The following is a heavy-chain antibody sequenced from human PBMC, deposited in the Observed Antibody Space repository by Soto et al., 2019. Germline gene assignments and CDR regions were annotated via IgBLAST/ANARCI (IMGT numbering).Heavy chain of an antibody. CDR3: ARGALEWLLTNNWFDP. Sequence: PGGSLRLSCAASGFTFSSYAMSWVRQAPGKGLEWVSAISGSGGSTYYADSVKGRFTISRDNSKNTLYLQMNSLRAEDTAVYYCARGALEWLLTNNWFDPWGQGTLVTVSS. D-gene: IGHD3-3*01. CDR2: ISGSGGST. CDR1: GFTFSSYA. J-gene: IGHJ5*02. V-gene: IGHV3-23*01.